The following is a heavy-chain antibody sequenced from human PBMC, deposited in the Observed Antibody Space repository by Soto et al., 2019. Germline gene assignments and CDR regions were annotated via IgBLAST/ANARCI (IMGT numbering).Heavy chain of an antibody. CDR3: ARTYYYDSSGYFDY. CDR1: GYTFTSYG. V-gene: IGHV1-18*01. D-gene: IGHD3-22*01. J-gene: IGHJ4*02. Sequence: ASVKVSCKASGYTFTSYGISWVRQAPGQGLEWMGWISAYNGNTNYAQKLQGRVTMTTDTSTSTAYMELRSLRSDDTAVYYCARTYYYDSSGYFDYWGQGTLVTVSS. CDR2: ISAYNGNT.